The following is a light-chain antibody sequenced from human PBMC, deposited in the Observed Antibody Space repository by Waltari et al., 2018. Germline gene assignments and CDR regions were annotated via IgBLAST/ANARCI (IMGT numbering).Light chain of an antibody. CDR2: GAF. J-gene: IGKJ1*01. CDR1: QSVSSN. Sequence: EIVMTQSPATLSVSPGERATLSCRASQSVSSNLAWYQRKPGQAPRLLIYGAFTRATGIPARFSGSGYGTEFTLTISSLQSEDFAVYYCQQYNNWPPWTFGQGTKVEIK. CDR3: QQYNNWPPWT. V-gene: IGKV3-15*01.